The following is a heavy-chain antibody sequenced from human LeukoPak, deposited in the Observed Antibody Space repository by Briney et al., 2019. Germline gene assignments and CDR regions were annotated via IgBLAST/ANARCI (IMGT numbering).Heavy chain of an antibody. CDR1: GGSISSYY. D-gene: IGHD6-19*01. Sequence: SETLSLTCTVSGGSISSYYWSWIRQPPGKGLEWIGYIYYSGSTNYNPSLKSRVTISVDTSKNLFSLKLSSVTAADTAVYYCASSIAVAEFDYWGQGTLVTVSS. CDR2: IYYSGST. V-gene: IGHV4-59*01. J-gene: IGHJ4*02. CDR3: ASSIAVAEFDY.